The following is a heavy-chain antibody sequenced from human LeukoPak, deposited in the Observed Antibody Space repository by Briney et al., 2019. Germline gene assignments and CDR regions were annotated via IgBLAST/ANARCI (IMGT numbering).Heavy chain of an antibody. D-gene: IGHD3-22*01. Sequence: GGSLRLSCAASGFTFSSYGMHWVRQAPGKGLEWVAVISYDGSNKYYADSVKGRFTISRDNSKNTLYLQMNSLRAEDTAVYYCARRVSGYYPNDAFDIWGQGTMVTVSS. CDR2: ISYDGSNK. CDR1: GFTFSSYG. CDR3: ARRVSGYYPNDAFDI. V-gene: IGHV3-30*03. J-gene: IGHJ3*02.